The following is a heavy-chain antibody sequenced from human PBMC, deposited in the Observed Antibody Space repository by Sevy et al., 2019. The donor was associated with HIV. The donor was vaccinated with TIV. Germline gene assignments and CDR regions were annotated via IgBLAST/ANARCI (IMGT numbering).Heavy chain of an antibody. V-gene: IGHV3-23*01. J-gene: IGHJ6*02. CDR2: ISGSGGST. CDR1: GFSFSSYA. Sequence: GGYLRLSCAASGFSFSSYAMSWVRQTPGKGLQWVSVISGSGGSTYYADSVKGRFTIFRDNSRNTVYLQMNSLRAEDTAVYYCARRPDLGVVILTGVLDVWGQGTTVTVSS. D-gene: IGHD3-3*01. CDR3: ARRPDLGVVILTGVLDV.